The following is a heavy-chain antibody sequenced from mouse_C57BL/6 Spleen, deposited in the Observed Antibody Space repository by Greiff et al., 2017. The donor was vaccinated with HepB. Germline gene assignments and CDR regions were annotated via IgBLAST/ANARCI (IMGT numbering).Heavy chain of an antibody. J-gene: IGHJ3*01. CDR2: IYPGSGNT. V-gene: IGHV1-76*01. CDR3: ARWGIDYGSSYRAY. Sequence: VQLQQSGAELVRPGASVKLSCKASGYTFTDYYINWVKQRPGQGLEWIARIYPGSGNTYYNEKFKGKATLTAEKSSSTAYMQLSSLTSEDSAVYFCARWGIDYGSSYRAYWGQGTLVTVSA. CDR1: GYTFTDYY. D-gene: IGHD1-1*01.